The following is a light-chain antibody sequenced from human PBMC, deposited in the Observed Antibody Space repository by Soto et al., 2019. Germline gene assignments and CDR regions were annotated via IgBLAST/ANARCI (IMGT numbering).Light chain of an antibody. V-gene: IGKV1D-16*01. J-gene: IGKJ5*01. Sequence: IKMTQSPSSLSASVGDRVTITCRASQSISTWLAWYQQKPGKAPKSLIYATSNLQSGVPSRFSGSGFGTEFTLPISSLQPEDFATYYCQQYNTYPITFGQGTRLEI. CDR3: QQYNTYPIT. CDR2: ATS. CDR1: QSISTW.